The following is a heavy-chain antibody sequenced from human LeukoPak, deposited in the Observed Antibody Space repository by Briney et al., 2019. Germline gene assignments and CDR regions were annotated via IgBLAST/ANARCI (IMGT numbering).Heavy chain of an antibody. CDR3: ARGTTVESDY. CDR1: GFTFSSYW. D-gene: IGHD4-23*01. V-gene: IGHV3-7*01. Sequence: GGPLRLSCAASGFTFSSYWMSWVRQAPGKGREGVANIKQDGSEKYYVDSVKGRFTISRDNAKNTLYLQMNSLRAEDTAVYYCARGTTVESDYWGQGTLVTVSS. J-gene: IGHJ4*02. CDR2: IKQDGSEK.